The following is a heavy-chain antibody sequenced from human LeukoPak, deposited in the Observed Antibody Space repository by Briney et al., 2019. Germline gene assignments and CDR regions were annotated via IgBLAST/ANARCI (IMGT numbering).Heavy chain of an antibody. CDR3: ARGYGYYFES. CDR1: GGSLSSYY. Sequence: SETLSLTCTVSGGSLSSYYWNWIRHPPGKGLEWIGYIYSSGSTNYNPSLKSRVAISVDTSRNQFSLKLSSVTTADTAVYSCARGYGYYFESWGQGTLVTVSS. J-gene: IGHJ4*02. CDR2: IYSSGST. D-gene: IGHD5-18*01. V-gene: IGHV4-59*03.